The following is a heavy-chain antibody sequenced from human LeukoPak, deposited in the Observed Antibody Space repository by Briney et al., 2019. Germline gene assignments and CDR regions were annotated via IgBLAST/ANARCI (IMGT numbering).Heavy chain of an antibody. CDR3: ATEYYDFWSGYSY. V-gene: IGHV1-69*06. CDR1: GGTFSSYA. CDR2: IIPIFGTA. D-gene: IGHD3-3*01. Sequence: ASVKVSCKASGGTFSSYAISWVRQAPGQGLEWMGGIIPIFGTANYAQKFQGRVTMTEDTSTDTAYMELSSLRSEDTAVYYCATEYYDFWSGYSYWGQGTLVTVSS. J-gene: IGHJ4*02.